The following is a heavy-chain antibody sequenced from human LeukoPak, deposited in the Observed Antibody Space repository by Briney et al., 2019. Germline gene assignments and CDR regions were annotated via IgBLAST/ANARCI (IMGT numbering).Heavy chain of an antibody. J-gene: IGHJ3*02. CDR3: ARDNPEYYYDSSGYPDAFDI. CDR2: FDPEDGET. D-gene: IGHD3-22*01. CDR1: GYTLTELS. V-gene: IGHV1-24*01. Sequence: GASVKVSCKVSGYTLTELSMHWVRQAPGKGLEWMGGFDPEDGETIYAQKFQGRVTMTEDTSTDTAYMELSSLRSEDTAVYYCARDNPEYYYDSSGYPDAFDIWGQGTMVTVSS.